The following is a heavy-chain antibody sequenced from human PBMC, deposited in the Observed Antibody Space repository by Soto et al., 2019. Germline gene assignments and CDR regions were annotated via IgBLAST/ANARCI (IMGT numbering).Heavy chain of an antibody. V-gene: IGHV1-2*04. D-gene: IGHD1-7*01. CDR3: ARGELEITGTNRFDY. Sequence: ASVKVSCKASGYTFTGYYMHWVRQAPGQGLEWMGWINPNSGGTNYAQKFQGWVTMTRDTSISTAYMELSRLRSDDTAVYYCARGELEITGTNRFDYWGQGTLVTVSS. CDR2: INPNSGGT. J-gene: IGHJ4*02. CDR1: GYTFTGYY.